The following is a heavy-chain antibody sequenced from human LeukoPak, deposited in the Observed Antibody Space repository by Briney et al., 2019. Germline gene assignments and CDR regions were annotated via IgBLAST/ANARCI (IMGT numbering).Heavy chain of an antibody. CDR1: GFTFRKYV. V-gene: IGHV3-23*01. D-gene: IGHD3-10*01. CDR2: INNHDGNT. J-gene: IGHJ4*02. CDR3: ARDYYDSGSYGGISFDY. Sequence: GGSLRLSRAASGFTFRKYVMTWVRQAPGKGLEWVSGINNHDGNTYNADSVKGRFIISRDDSKNTLYLQMNSLRAEDTAVYYCARDYYDSGSYGGISFDYWGQGTVVTVSS.